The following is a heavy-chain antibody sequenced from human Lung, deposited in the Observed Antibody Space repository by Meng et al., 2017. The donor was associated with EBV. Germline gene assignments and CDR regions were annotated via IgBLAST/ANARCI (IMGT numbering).Heavy chain of an antibody. V-gene: IGHV3-21*01. Sequence: GRLVESGGGLGKPGGALRLSCVASGLTFSGYNIDWVRQAPGKGLEWVSSISPTSSHIYYADSVKGRFSISRDNSKSTLVLQMSSLRAEDTAVYYCARGGAGNHYYFDYWGQGTLVTVSS. CDR2: ISPTSSHI. CDR1: GLTFSGYN. J-gene: IGHJ4*02. D-gene: IGHD3-10*01. CDR3: ARGGAGNHYYFDY.